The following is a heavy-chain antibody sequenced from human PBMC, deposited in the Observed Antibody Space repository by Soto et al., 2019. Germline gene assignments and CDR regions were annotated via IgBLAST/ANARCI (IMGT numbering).Heavy chain of an antibody. Sequence: PGGSLRPSCAASGFTFSDYYMSWIRQAPGKGLEWVSYISSSGSTIYYADSVKGRFTISRDNAKNSLYLQMNSLRAEDTAVYYCARDLYGSGSYYNVYAFDIWGQGTMVTVSS. CDR3: ARDLYGSGSYYNVYAFDI. J-gene: IGHJ3*02. D-gene: IGHD3-10*01. CDR1: GFTFSDYY. CDR2: ISSSGSTI. V-gene: IGHV3-11*01.